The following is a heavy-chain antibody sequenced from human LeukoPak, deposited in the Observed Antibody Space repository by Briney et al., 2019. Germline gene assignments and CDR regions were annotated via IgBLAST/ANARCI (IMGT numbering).Heavy chain of an antibody. CDR2: ISGSAGTT. D-gene: IGHD3-22*01. J-gene: IGHJ3*01. Sequence: GGSLILSCAASGFTFSSYAMSWVRQAPGKGLEWVSAISGSAGTTYYADSVKGRFTISRDNSKNTLYLQMNSLRAEDTAVYYCAKTDYYYDSSGYYYGLWGQGTMVTVSS. CDR1: GFTFSSYA. CDR3: AKTDYYYDSSGYYYGL. V-gene: IGHV3-23*01.